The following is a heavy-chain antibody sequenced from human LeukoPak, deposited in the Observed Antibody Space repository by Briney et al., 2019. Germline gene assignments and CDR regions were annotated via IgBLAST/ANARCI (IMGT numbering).Heavy chain of an antibody. Sequence: SETLSLTCAVYGGSFSSYYWNWIRQSPEKGLEWIGEIHHSGSTNYNPSLKSRVSISLDTSKKQFSLKLTSVTAADTGVYYCASWNAKTHSNDDWGQGTLVTVPS. CDR2: IHHSGST. J-gene: IGHJ4*02. CDR1: GGSFSSYY. D-gene: IGHD1-1*01. CDR3: ASWNAKTHSNDD. V-gene: IGHV4-34*01.